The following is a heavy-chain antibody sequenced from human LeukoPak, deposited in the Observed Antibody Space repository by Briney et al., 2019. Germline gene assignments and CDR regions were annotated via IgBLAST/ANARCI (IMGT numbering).Heavy chain of an antibody. V-gene: IGHV1-24*01. D-gene: IGHD2-2*01. Sequence: ASVKVSCKVSGYTLTCLSIHWVRQAPGKGLEWMGGFDPDDGITIYAQKFKGRLTTTEDTSADTAYMELSSLTSEDTAIYYCAVLPLAMPPQYYFDYWGQGTLVTVSS. J-gene: IGHJ4*02. CDR3: AVLPLAMPPQYYFDY. CDR2: FDPDDGIT. CDR1: GYTLTCLS.